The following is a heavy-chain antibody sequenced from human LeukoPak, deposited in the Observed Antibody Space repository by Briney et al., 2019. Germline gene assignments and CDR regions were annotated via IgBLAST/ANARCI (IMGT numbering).Heavy chain of an antibody. J-gene: IGHJ5*02. CDR3: ARGQDIVVVVAATEGWFDP. Sequence: GGSLRLSRAASGFTFSSYWMHWVRQAPGKGVVWVSRINSDGSSTIYADSVKGRFTISRDNTKNTLYLQMNSLRAEDTAVYYCARGQDIVVVVAATEGWFDPWGQGTLVTVSS. CDR2: INSDGSST. D-gene: IGHD2-15*01. V-gene: IGHV3-74*01. CDR1: GFTFSSYW.